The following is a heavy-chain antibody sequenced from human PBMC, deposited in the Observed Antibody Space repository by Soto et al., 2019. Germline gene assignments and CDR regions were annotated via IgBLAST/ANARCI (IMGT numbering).Heavy chain of an antibody. D-gene: IGHD2-2*01. V-gene: IGHV3-30*18. Sequence: VGSLRLSCAASGFTFSSYGMHWVRQAPGKGLEWVAVISYDGSNKYYADSVKGRFTISRDNSKNTLYLQMNSLRAEDTAVYYCAKAWRYRCSSTSCYRTYYFDYWGQGTLVTVSS. CDR3: AKAWRYRCSSTSCYRTYYFDY. J-gene: IGHJ4*02. CDR1: GFTFSSYG. CDR2: ISYDGSNK.